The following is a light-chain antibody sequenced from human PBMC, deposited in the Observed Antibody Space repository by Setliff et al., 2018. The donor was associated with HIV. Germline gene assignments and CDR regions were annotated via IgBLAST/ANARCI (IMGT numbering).Light chain of an antibody. J-gene: IGLJ1*01. Sequence: SVSGSPGQSITISCTGTSSDVGAYSLVSWYQQHPGKAPKLLIYDVTRRPSGVTHRFSGSKSGNTASLTISGLQAEDEADYYCCSYAGTSTYVFGTGTKVTVL. CDR1: SSDVGAYSL. CDR3: CSYAGTSTYV. V-gene: IGLV2-23*02. CDR2: DVT.